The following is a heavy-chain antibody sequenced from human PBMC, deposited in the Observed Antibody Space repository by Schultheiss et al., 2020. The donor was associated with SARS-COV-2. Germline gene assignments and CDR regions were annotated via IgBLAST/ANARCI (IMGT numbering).Heavy chain of an antibody. CDR3: ARVGPDRDFDY. J-gene: IGHJ4*02. V-gene: IGHV1-2*02. CDR1: GYTFTGYY. CDR2: INPNSGGT. Sequence: ASVKVSCKASGYTFTGYYMHWVRQAPGQGLEWMGWINPNSGGTNYAQKFQGRVSMTTDTSTSTAYMELRSLRSDDTAVYYCARVGPDRDFDYWGQGTLVTVSS.